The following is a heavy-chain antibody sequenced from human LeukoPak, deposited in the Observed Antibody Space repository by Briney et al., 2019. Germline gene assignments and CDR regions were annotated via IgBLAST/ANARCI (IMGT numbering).Heavy chain of an antibody. CDR3: ARRGGKNYGDYVLYYDYMDV. J-gene: IGHJ6*03. CDR2: ISAYNGNT. V-gene: IGHV1-18*01. CDR1: GYTFTSYG. Sequence: GESLKISCKASGYTFTSYGITWVRQAPGQGLEWLGWISAYNGNTNYAQNLQGRVTMTTDTSTSTAYMELRSLRSDDTAVYYCARRGGKNYGDYVLYYDYMDVWGKGTTVTVSS. D-gene: IGHD4-17*01.